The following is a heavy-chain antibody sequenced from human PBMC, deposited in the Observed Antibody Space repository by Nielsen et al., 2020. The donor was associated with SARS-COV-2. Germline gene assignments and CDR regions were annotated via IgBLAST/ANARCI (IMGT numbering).Heavy chain of an antibody. CDR3: AKIMITFGGIIVLYGMDV. V-gene: IGHV3-21*01. Sequence: GESLKISCAASGFTFSSYWMHWVRQAPGKGLEWVSSISSSSSYIYYADSVKGRFTISRDNAKNSLYLQMNSLRAEDTSVYYCAKIMITFGGIIVLYGMDVWGQGTTVTVSS. D-gene: IGHD3-16*02. CDR1: GFTFSSYW. J-gene: IGHJ6*02. CDR2: ISSSSSYI.